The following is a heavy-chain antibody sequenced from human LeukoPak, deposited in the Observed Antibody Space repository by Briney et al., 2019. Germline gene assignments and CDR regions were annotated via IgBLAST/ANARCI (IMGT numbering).Heavy chain of an antibody. Sequence: SETLSLTCTVSGASISSYHWSWIWQPAGRGLKWIGRIYTSGSTNYNPSLKSRVTISVDKSKNQFSLKLSPVSAADTAVYYCVRDHYYYDSSGDYQYYYMDVWGKGTTVTVSS. CDR1: GASISSYH. D-gene: IGHD3-22*01. V-gene: IGHV4-4*07. CDR3: VRDHYYYDSSGDYQYYYMDV. CDR2: IYTSGST. J-gene: IGHJ6*03.